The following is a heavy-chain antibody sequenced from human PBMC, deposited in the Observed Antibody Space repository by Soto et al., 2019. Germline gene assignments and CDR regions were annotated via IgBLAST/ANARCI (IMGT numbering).Heavy chain of an antibody. D-gene: IGHD2-8*01. Sequence: QVQLVESGGGVVQPGRSLRLSCAASGFTFSDYAMHWVRHVPGQGLEWVAVISFDGNIKYDADSVKGRFTISRDNSTNTLFLQMDSLKGEDTAVYSCARAPRRYCTSLSCLGPYGLDVWGQGTAVTVSS. CDR3: ARAPRRYCTSLSCLGPYGLDV. CDR1: GFTFSDYA. CDR2: ISFDGNIK. V-gene: IGHV3-30-3*01. J-gene: IGHJ6*02.